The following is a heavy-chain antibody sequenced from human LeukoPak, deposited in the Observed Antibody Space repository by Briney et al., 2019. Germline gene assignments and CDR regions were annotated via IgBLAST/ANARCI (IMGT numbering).Heavy chain of an antibody. Sequence: GGSLRLSCAASGFTFSRYGMHWVRQAPGKGLEWVAVISYDGSNKYYADSVKGRFTISRDNSKNTLYLQMNSLRAEDTAVYYCATDLGYCSSTSCSPKYYFDYWGQGTLVTVSS. CDR1: GFTFSRYG. J-gene: IGHJ4*02. CDR3: ATDLGYCSSTSCSPKYYFDY. CDR2: ISYDGSNK. D-gene: IGHD2-2*01. V-gene: IGHV3-30*03.